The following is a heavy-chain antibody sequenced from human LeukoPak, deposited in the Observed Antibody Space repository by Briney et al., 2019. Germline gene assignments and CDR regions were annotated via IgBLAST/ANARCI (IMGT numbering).Heavy chain of an antibody. Sequence: XGSLRLSCAASGFTFSSYWMSWVRQAPGKGLEWVANIKQDGSEKYYVDSVKGRFTISRDKAKNSLYLQMNSLRAEDTAVYYCARDNGYCSSTSCYSWFDPWGQGTLVTVSS. CDR1: GFTFSSYW. CDR2: IKQDGSEK. J-gene: IGHJ5*02. CDR3: ARDNGYCSSTSCYSWFDP. V-gene: IGHV3-7*01. D-gene: IGHD2-2*03.